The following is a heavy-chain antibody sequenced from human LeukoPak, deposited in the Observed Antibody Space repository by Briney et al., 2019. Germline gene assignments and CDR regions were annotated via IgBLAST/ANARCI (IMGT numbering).Heavy chain of an antibody. CDR1: GFTFSSYW. Sequence: GGSLRLSCAASGFTFSSYWMSWVREAPGKGLEWVANIKQDGSEKYYVDSVKGRFTISRDDAKNSLYLQMNSLRAEDTAVYYCARDYQGDGDYSDAFDIWGQGTMVTVSS. D-gene: IGHD4-17*01. CDR3: ARDYQGDGDYSDAFDI. J-gene: IGHJ3*02. CDR2: IKQDGSEK. V-gene: IGHV3-7*03.